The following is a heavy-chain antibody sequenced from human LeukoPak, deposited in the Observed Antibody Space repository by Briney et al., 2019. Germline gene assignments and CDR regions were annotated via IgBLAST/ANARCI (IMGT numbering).Heavy chain of an antibody. CDR2: ISYDGSNK. CDR1: GFTFGSYA. V-gene: IGHV3-30-3*01. Sequence: GGSLRLSCAASGFTFGSYAMHWVRQAPGKGLEWVAVISYDGSNKYYADSVKGRFTISRDNSKNTLYLQMNSLRAEDTAAYYCAREGTVATIPFDYWGQGTLVTVSS. CDR3: AREGTVATIPFDY. J-gene: IGHJ4*02. D-gene: IGHD5-12*01.